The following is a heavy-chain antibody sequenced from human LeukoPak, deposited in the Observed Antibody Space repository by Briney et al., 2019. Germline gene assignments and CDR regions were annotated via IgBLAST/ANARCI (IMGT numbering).Heavy chain of an antibody. Sequence: SETLSLTCAVYSGSFSGYYWSWIRQPPGKGLEWIGEINHSGSTNYNPSLASRVTISVDTSKNQFSLKLSSVTAADTAVYYCAREGGTIYYFDYWGQGTLVTVSS. D-gene: IGHD1-7*01. V-gene: IGHV4-34*01. J-gene: IGHJ4*02. CDR3: AREGGTIYYFDY. CDR2: INHSGST. CDR1: SGSFSGYY.